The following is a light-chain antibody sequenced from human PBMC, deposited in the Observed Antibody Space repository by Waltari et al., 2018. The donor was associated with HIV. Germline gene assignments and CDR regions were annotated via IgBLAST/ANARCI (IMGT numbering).Light chain of an antibody. V-gene: IGLV3-1*01. CDR3: QAWDSSAVV. CDR2: QDT. Sequence: SYELTQPPSVSVSPGHTDTITCPGDKLGDQCVSWYQPRPGQSPVLVIYQDTGRPSGIPERLSGSNSGNTATLTISGTQAMDEADYYCQAWDSSAVVFGGGTKLTVL. J-gene: IGLJ2*01. CDR1: KLGDQC.